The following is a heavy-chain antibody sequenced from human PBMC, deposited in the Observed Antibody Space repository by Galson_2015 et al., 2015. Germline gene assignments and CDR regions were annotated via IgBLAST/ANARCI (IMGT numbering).Heavy chain of an antibody. Sequence: QSGAEVKKPGESLKISCKGSGYSFTSCWIGWVRQMPGKGLEWMGIIYPGDSDTRYSPSFQGQVTISADKSISTAYLQWSSLKASDTAMYYCARRSHFGTTGTSLDYWGQGTLVTVSS. V-gene: IGHV5-51*01. J-gene: IGHJ4*02. CDR3: ARRSHFGTTGTSLDY. CDR1: GYSFTSCW. D-gene: IGHD1-1*01. CDR2: IYPGDSDT.